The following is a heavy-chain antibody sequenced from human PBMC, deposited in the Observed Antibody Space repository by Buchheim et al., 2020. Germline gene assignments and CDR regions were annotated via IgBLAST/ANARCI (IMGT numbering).Heavy chain of an antibody. Sequence: QLQLQESGPGLVKPSATLSLTCTVSGGSISNRAYFWGWIRQPPGKGPEWIATIRYSGTTYFNPSLQHRVTISVDTSKNQFSLALRSVTAADTAWYYGARENRDGYRNGVDVWGQGTT. J-gene: IGHJ6*02. V-gene: IGHV4-39*07. CDR1: GGSISNRAYF. CDR2: IRYSGTT. CDR3: ARENRDGYRNGVDV. D-gene: IGHD5-24*01.